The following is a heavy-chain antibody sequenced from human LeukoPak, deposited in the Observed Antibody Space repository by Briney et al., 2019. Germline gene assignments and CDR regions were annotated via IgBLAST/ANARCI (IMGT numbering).Heavy chain of an antibody. CDR1: GFTFSSYS. D-gene: IGHD1-26*01. CDR2: ISYDGSNK. J-gene: IGHJ4*02. CDR3: AKDLGGSYHY. V-gene: IGHV3-30*18. Sequence: PGGSLRLSCAASGFTFSSYSMHWVRQAPGKGLEWVAVISYDGSNKYYADSVKGRFTISRDNSKNTLYLQMNSLRAEDTAVYYCAKDLGGSYHYWGQGTLVTVSS.